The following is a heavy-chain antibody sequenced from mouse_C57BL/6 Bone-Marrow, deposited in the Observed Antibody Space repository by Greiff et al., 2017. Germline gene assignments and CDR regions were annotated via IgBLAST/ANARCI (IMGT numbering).Heavy chain of an antibody. J-gene: IGHJ3*01. CDR3: ARDPFIYYYGSSWFTY. CDR2: IYPRSGNT. Sequence: QVQLQQSGAELARPGASVKLSCKASGYTFPSYGISWVKQRTGQGLEWIGEIYPRSGNTYYNEKFKGKATLTADKSSSTAYMELRSLTSEDSAVYFCARDPFIYYYGSSWFTYWGQGTLVTVSA. CDR1: GYTFPSYG. V-gene: IGHV1-81*01. D-gene: IGHD1-1*01.